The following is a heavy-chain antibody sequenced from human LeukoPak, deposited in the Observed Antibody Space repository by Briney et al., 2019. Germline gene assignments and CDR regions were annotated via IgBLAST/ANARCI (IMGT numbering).Heavy chain of an antibody. CDR2: IHWCNAKT. D-gene: IGHD2-8*01. J-gene: IGHJ1*01. CDR1: VYTFTDFV. Sequence: GASVKVSCKTSVYTFTDFVMHGFRQAAGQGREWMGCIHWCNAKTHYSQNFHGRVTFTRETSASTGFVDLSSQKSEDTAVYYLANQMVADGFQSFGNWGQGAMVTVSS. CDR3: ANQMVADGFQSFGN. V-gene: IGHV1-3*01.